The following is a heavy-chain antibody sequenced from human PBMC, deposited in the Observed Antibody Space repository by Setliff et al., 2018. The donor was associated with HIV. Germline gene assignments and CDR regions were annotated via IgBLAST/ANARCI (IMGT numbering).Heavy chain of an antibody. CDR2: VYNSGIT. J-gene: IGHJ5*02. CDR3: ATCRHRPSNWFDP. CDR1: GGSISSNSYY. Sequence: PSETLSLTCTVSGGSISSNSYYWGWIRQSPGKGLEWIGSVYNSGITFKNPSLKSRVSISVDRSGNQFSLRLTSVTAADTAVYYCATCRHRPSNWFDPWGQGTVVTVSS. V-gene: IGHV4-39*07.